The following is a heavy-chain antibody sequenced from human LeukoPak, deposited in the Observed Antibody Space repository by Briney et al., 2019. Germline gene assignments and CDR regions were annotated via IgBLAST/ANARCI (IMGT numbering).Heavy chain of an antibody. J-gene: IGHJ4*02. CDR1: GFTFSRDW. CDR3: TKDGDGYHN. V-gene: IGHV3-7*01. D-gene: IGHD3-9*01. Sequence: GGSLRLSCVASGFTFSRDWMSWVRQAPGKGLEWVANIKEDGSAQYYADSVKGRFTISRDNTKNSLYLQMNSLTAEDTAMYYCTKDGDGYHNWGQGALVTVSS. CDR2: IKEDGSAQ.